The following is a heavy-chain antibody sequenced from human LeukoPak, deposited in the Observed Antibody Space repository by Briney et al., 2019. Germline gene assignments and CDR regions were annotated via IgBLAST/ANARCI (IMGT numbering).Heavy chain of an antibody. J-gene: IGHJ6*03. V-gene: IGHV1-69*13. D-gene: IGHD3-9*01. CDR3: ARCPFKGYLDRPYYYYMDV. Sequence: ASVKVSCKASGGTFSSYAISWVRQAPGQGLEWMGGIIPIFGTANYAQKFQGRVTITADESTSTAYMELSSLRSEDTAVYYCARCPFKGYLDRPYYYYMDVWGKGTTVTISS. CDR2: IIPIFGTA. CDR1: GGTFSSYA.